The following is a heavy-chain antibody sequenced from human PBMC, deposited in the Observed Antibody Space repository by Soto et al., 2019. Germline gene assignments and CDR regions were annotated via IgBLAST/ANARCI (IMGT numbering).Heavy chain of an antibody. J-gene: IGHJ6*02. D-gene: IGHD6-13*01. V-gene: IGHV1-69*01. CDR2: IIPIFGTA. CDR1: GGTFSSYA. CDR3: AREKVAAAGTGPEDYYYYGMDV. Sequence: QVQLVQSGAEVKKPGSSVKVSCKASGGTFSSYAISWVRQAPGQGLEWMGGIIPIFGTANYAQKFQGRVTITADESTSTAYMELSSLRSEDTAVYYFAREKVAAAGTGPEDYYYYGMDVWGQGTTVTVSS.